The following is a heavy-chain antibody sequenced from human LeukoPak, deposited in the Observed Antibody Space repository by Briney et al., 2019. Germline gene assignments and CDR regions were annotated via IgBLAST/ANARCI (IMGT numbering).Heavy chain of an antibody. D-gene: IGHD1-26*01. CDR2: ISSSGDTM. CDR1: GFTFSDYY. CDR3: ARISGSYSRFVDY. J-gene: IGHJ4*02. V-gene: IGHV3-11*01. Sequence: GGSLRLSCAASGFTFSDYYMSWIRQAPGKGLEWLSCISSSGDTMYYADSVKGRFTISRDNAKNSLYLQINSLRVEDTAVYYCARISGSYSRFVDYWGQGTLVTVSS.